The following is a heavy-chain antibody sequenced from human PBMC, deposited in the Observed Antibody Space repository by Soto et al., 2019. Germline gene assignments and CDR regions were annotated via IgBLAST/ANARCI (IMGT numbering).Heavy chain of an antibody. J-gene: IGHJ4*02. V-gene: IGHV3-30*03. CDR3: PRIFWSGYYC. Sequence: GGSLRLSCAASGFTLSSYGMHWVRQAPGKGLDSVAVIPYDGSNQYYADSVKGRFTISRDNSKNTLYLQMNSLRAEDTAVYYCPRIFWSGYYCWGQGTLVTVSS. CDR1: GFTLSSYG. CDR2: IPYDGSNQ. D-gene: IGHD3-3*01.